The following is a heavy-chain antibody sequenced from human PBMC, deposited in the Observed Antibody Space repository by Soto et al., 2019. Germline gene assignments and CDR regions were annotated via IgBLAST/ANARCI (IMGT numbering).Heavy chain of an antibody. V-gene: IGHV3-23*01. CDR2: ITDSGGST. CDR3: AREGGNGYSYGYSFDY. D-gene: IGHD5-18*01. J-gene: IGHJ4*02. CDR1: GFTFRTYA. Sequence: PGGSLRLSCAASGFTFRTYAMSWVRQAPGKGLEWVSTITDSGGSTYYAASVKGRFTISRDNSENTLYLLMNSLSAEDTALYYCAREGGNGYSYGYSFDYWGQGTQVTVSS.